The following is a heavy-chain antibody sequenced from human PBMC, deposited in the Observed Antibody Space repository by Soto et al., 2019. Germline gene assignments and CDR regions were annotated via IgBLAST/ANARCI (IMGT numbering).Heavy chain of an antibody. D-gene: IGHD6-13*01. CDR3: ARGIPYYYYYYYMDV. J-gene: IGHJ6*03. CDR2: IYPGDSDT. V-gene: IGHV5-51*01. CDR1: GYSFTSYW. Sequence: GESLKISGKGSGYSFTSYWIGWVRQMPGKGLEWMGIIYPGDSDTRYSPSFQGQVTISADKSISTAYLQWSSLKASDTAMYYCARGIPYYYYYYYMDVWGKGTTVTVSS.